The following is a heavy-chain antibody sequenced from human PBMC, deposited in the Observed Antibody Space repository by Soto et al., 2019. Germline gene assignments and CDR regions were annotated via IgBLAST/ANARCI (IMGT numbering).Heavy chain of an antibody. CDR3: AKDLIDYSSSSEGLDY. V-gene: IGHV3-9*01. CDR1: GFTFDDYA. D-gene: IGHD6-6*01. CDR2: MSWNSGSI. Sequence: EVQLVESGGGLVQPGRSLRLSCAASGFTFDDYAMHWVRQAPGKGLEWVSGMSWNSGSIGDADSVKGRFTISRDNAKNSLDLEMNSLRAEDTALYDCAKDLIDYSSSSEGLDYWGQGTLVTVSS. J-gene: IGHJ4*02.